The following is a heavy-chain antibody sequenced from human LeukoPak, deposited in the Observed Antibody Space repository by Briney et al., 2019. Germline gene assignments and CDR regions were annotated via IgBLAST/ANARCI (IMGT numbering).Heavy chain of an antibody. J-gene: IGHJ4*02. V-gene: IGHV3-48*04. CDR3: ARDLTGYSTGWYVLYYFDY. Sequence: KPGGSLRLSCAASGFTFSTYSMNWVRQAPGKGLEWISFISSSSSTIYYADSVKGRFTVSRDNAKNSLYLQMNSLGAEDTAVYYCARDLTGYSTGWYVLYYFDYWGQGTLVTVFS. CDR2: ISSSSSTI. D-gene: IGHD6-19*01. CDR1: GFTFSTYS.